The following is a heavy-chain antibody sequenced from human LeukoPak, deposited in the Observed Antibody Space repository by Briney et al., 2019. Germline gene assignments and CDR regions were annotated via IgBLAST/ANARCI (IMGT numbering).Heavy chain of an antibody. CDR1: GFTFSNYA. D-gene: IGHD3-10*01. Sequence: GGSLRLSCTASGFTFSNYAMAWVRQAPGKGLEWVSAFGGGSAYYADTVKGRFTISRDNSKNTLYLQVNSLRADDTAVYYCARVSGSFDMWGQGTMVTVSS. V-gene: IGHV3-23*01. CDR3: ARVSGSFDM. J-gene: IGHJ3*02. CDR2: FGGGSA.